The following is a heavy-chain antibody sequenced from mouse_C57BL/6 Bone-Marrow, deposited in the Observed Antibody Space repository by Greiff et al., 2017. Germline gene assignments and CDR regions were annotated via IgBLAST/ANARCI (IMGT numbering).Heavy chain of an antibody. V-gene: IGHV14-2*01. D-gene: IGHD1-1*01. CDR1: GFNIKDYY. CDR3: TRARSCYGTND. Sequence: EVQLVESGAELVKPGASVKLSCTASGFNIKDYYIHWVKQRTEQGLEWIGRIDPEDGETKYAPKFQDKATITADTSSNTAYLQLSSLTSEDTAVYYCTRARSCYGTNDWGQGTTLTVSS. CDR2: IDPEDGET. J-gene: IGHJ2*01.